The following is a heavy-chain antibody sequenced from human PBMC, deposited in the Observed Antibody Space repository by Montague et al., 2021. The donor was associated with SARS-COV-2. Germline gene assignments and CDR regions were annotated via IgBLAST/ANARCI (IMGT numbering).Heavy chain of an antibody. CDR1: GGSITDRTYY. Sequence: SETLSLTCSVSGGSITDRTYYWGCIRQSPGKGLEWIGAINYSGTTYYNPSLKSRVTISLDTAKNQFSLKMTSVTAADTAVYYCARHWGTAAAGNWGQETLVTVSS. D-gene: IGHD6-13*01. CDR2: INYSGTT. J-gene: IGHJ4*02. V-gene: IGHV4-39*01. CDR3: ARHWGTAAAGN.